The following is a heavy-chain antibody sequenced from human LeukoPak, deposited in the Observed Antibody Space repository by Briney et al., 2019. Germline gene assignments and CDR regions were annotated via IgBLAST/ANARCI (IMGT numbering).Heavy chain of an antibody. D-gene: IGHD1-1*01. J-gene: IGHJ5*02. CDR3: AKSNLNDVGWFDP. V-gene: IGHV4-59*11. CDR2: IYYSGLT. CDR1: GGSISPHY. Sequence: SETLSLTCTVSGGSISPHYWSWFRQPPGKGLEWIGYIYYSGLTGYAPSLKSGVTMSLDTSNNHFSLRLTSVTAADTAIYFCAKSNLNDVGWFDPWGQGIQVIVSS.